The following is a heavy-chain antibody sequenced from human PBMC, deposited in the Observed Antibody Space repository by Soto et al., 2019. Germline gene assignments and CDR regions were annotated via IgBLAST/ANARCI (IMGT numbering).Heavy chain of an antibody. D-gene: IGHD6-13*01. CDR2: ISPLFSTT. CDR3: AASSSVAAAGYFKL. J-gene: IGHJ4*02. Sequence: QVQLEQSGAEVREPGSSVKVSCKASGDLFNNYAFNWVRQAPGQGLEWMGRISPLFSTTNYAQKFQGRVTIGADELTTTVFLELNTLETEDTAMYFCAASSSVAAAGYFKLWGQGTLVTVSP. CDR1: GDLFNNYA. V-gene: IGHV1-69*01.